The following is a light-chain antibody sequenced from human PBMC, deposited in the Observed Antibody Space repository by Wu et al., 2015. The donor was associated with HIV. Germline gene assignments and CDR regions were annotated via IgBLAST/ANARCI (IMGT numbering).Light chain of an antibody. J-gene: IGKJ5*01. CDR2: DTS. V-gene: IGKV3-11*01. Sequence: EIVLTQSPGTLSLSPGERATLSCRASQSVSSRLAWYQRKPGQSPRLLIYDTSTRATGVPARFSGSASGTDFTLTISSLEPEDSAIYYCQQRTNWPLISFGPGTRLEIK. CDR3: QQRTNWPLIS. CDR1: QSVSSR.